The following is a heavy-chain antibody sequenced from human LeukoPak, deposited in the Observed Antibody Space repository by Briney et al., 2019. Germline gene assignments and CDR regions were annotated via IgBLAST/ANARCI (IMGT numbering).Heavy chain of an antibody. D-gene: IGHD2-21*01. Sequence: GGSLRLSCAASGFTFSSYAMSWVRQAPGKGLEGVSAISGSGGSAYYADSVKGRFTISRDNSKNTLYLQMNSLRAEDTAVYYCAKDFWVIFDYWGQGTLVTVSS. CDR2: ISGSGGSA. J-gene: IGHJ4*02. CDR3: AKDFWVIFDY. V-gene: IGHV3-23*01. CDR1: GFTFSSYA.